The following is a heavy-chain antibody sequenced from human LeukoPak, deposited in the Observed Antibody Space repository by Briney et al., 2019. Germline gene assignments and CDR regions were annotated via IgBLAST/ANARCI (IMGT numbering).Heavy chain of an antibody. V-gene: IGHV3-30*02. CDR2: IRYDASNK. Sequence: GGSLRLSCAASGFSFSSYGIHWVRQAPAKGLEWVAFIRYDASNKEYADSVKGRITISRDNSKNTMNLQMYSLRAEDTAVYYCVKDMGAAAGRGNFYYMDVWGKGSSVTVSS. CDR1: GFSFSSYG. D-gene: IGHD6-13*01. CDR3: VKDMGAAAGRGNFYYMDV. J-gene: IGHJ6*03.